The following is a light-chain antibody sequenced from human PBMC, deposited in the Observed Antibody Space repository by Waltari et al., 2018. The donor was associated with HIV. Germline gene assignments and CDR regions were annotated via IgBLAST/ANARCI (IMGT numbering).Light chain of an antibody. J-gene: IGLJ3*02. Sequence: QSALPQPRSVSGSPGQSVTISCTGTSSDVGAYNTVSWYQQRPDKAPRLIISHVTERPAGLPDLASGSKSGNTASLTISGLQAEDEADYHCCSYTASDTWVFGGGTQLTVL. V-gene: IGLV2-11*01. CDR3: CSYTASDTWV. CDR1: SSDVGAYNT. CDR2: HVT.